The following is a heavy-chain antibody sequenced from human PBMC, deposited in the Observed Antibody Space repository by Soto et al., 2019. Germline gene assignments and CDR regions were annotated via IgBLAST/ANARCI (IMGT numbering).Heavy chain of an antibody. J-gene: IGHJ4*02. Sequence: QVHLQQSGPGLLRPSQTLSLTCAISGDRVSNYIAPWNWIRQSPSRGLAWLGRTYYRSKWYTDYAVSVKSRISINPDTAKNHFSLQLNAVTPEDTAVDYGVRDCSSSADFDCWGQGTLVTVSS. D-gene: IGHD2-2*01. CDR2: TYYRSKWYT. CDR3: VRDCSSSADFDC. CDR1: GDRVSNYIAP. V-gene: IGHV6-1*01.